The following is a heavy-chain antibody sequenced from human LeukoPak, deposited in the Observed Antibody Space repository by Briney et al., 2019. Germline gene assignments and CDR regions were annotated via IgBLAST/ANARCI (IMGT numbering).Heavy chain of an antibody. V-gene: IGHV3-11*01. CDR3: ARDSYSYDSSGYFVY. Sequence: PGGSLRLSCAASGFTFSDYYMSWIRQAPGKGLEWVSYISSSGSTIYYADSVKGRFTISRDNAKNSLYLQMNSLRAEDTAVYYCARDSYSYDSSGYFVYWGQGTLVTVSS. J-gene: IGHJ4*02. D-gene: IGHD3-22*01. CDR1: GFTFSDYY. CDR2: ISSSGSTI.